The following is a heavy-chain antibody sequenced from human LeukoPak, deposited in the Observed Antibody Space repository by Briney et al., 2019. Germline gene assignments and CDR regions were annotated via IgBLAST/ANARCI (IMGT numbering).Heavy chain of an antibody. CDR1: GGSISSYY. J-gene: IGHJ3*02. Sequence: SETLSLTCTVSGGSISSYYWSWIRQPPGKGLEWIGEIYYSGSTNYNPSLKSRVTISVDTSKKQFSLKLSSVTAADTAVYYCARDRRSSGAGAFDIWGQGTLVTVSS. CDR2: IYYSGST. CDR3: ARDRRSSGAGAFDI. V-gene: IGHV4-59*01. D-gene: IGHD3-22*01.